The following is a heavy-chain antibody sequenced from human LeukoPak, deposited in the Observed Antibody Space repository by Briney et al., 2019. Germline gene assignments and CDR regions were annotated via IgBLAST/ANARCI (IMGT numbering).Heavy chain of an antibody. V-gene: IGHV4-39*01. CDR2: IYYSGST. CDR3: ARHRAPNYYYYGMDV. Sequence: PSETLSLTCTVPGGSISSSSYYWGWIRQPPGKGLEWMGSIYYSGSTYYNPSLKSRVTISVDTSKNQFSLKLSSVTAADTAVYYCARHRAPNYYYYGMDVWGQGTTVTVSS. J-gene: IGHJ6*02. CDR1: GGSISSSSYY.